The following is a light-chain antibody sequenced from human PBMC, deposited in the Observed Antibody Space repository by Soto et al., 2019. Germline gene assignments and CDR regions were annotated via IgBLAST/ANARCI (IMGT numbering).Light chain of an antibody. CDR3: CSYAGTTTWV. J-gene: IGLJ2*01. CDR2: EVT. V-gene: IGLV2-23*02. CDR1: SSDVGAYNR. Sequence: QSALTQPASVSGSPGQSITISCTGTSSDVGAYNRVSWYQQHSGKAPKLMIFEVTKRPSGVSSRFSASKSGNTASLTISGVQAEDEADYYCCSYAGTTTWVFGGGTQLTVL.